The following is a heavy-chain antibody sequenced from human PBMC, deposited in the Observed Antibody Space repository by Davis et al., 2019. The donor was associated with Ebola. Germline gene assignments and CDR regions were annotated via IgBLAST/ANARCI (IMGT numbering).Heavy chain of an antibody. CDR3: ARGAWSICDY. D-gene: IGHD2-8*01. V-gene: IGHV3-30*19. CDR2: IWYDVSNK. CDR1: GFTFRSYG. Sequence: GESLKISCAASGFTFRSYGMHWVRQAPGKGLEWVAVIWYDVSNKNYADSVKDRFTLSRHSSNNTLYLQMNILRPYDTATYNSARGAWSICDYWGRGTPVTVSS. J-gene: IGHJ4*02.